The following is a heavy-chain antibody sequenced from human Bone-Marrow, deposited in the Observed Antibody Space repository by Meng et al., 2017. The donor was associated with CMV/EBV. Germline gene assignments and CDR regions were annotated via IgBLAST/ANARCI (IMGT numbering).Heavy chain of an antibody. CDR2: MNPNSGNT. V-gene: IGHV1-8*02. Sequence: ASVKVFCKASGYNFTSYYMHWVRQATGQGLEWMGWMNPNSGNTGYAQKFQGRVTMTRNTTVSTAYMELSSLRSEDTAVYYCATGRGYCSSTSCYKPHGMDVWGQGTTVTVSS. CDR1: GYNFTSYY. D-gene: IGHD2-2*02. CDR3: ATGRGYCSSTSCYKPHGMDV. J-gene: IGHJ6*02.